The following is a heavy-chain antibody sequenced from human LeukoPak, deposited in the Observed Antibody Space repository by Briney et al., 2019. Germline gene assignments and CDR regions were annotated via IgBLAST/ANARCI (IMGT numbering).Heavy chain of an antibody. CDR3: AGTYYYDSSGYHYFDY. Sequence: SETLSLTCTVSGGSISSYYWSWIRQPPGKGLEWIGYIYYSGSTNYNPSLKSRVTISVDTSKSQFSLKLSSVTAADTAVYYCAGTYYYDSSGYHYFDYWGQGTLVTVSS. CDR1: GGSISSYY. D-gene: IGHD3-22*01. V-gene: IGHV4-59*01. CDR2: IYYSGST. J-gene: IGHJ4*02.